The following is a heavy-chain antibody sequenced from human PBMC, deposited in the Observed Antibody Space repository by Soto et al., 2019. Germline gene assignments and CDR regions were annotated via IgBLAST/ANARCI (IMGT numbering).Heavy chain of an antibody. CDR1: GYTFTTND. J-gene: IGHJ4*02. V-gene: IGHV1-8*02. CDR3: ARGRGWRDY. D-gene: IGHD6-19*01. CDR2: MDPNSGVA. Sequence: QVHLVQSGAEVRKPGASVKVSCKAFGYTFTTNDINWVRQAPGQGLEWLGWMDPNSGVAGYAQKFQGRVIMTRDTSTSTAHMELSGLTSEDTAVYYCARGRGWRDYWGQGTLVTVSS.